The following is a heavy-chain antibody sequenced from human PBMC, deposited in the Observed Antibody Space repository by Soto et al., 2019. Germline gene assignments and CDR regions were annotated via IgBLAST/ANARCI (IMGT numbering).Heavy chain of an antibody. J-gene: IGHJ5*02. D-gene: IGHD6-13*01. CDR2: ISVNGNNI. CDR1: GFTFSSYP. V-gene: IGHV3-30-3*01. CDR3: ARSHSSSWHWFDP. Sequence: QVLLVESGGGVVQPGRSLRLSCAASGFTFSSYPMHWVRQAPGKGPEWVAVISVNGNNIHYGDSVKGRFTISRDNSKNTLYLQMSSLRVEDTAVYYCARSHSSSWHWFDPWGQGTLVTVSS.